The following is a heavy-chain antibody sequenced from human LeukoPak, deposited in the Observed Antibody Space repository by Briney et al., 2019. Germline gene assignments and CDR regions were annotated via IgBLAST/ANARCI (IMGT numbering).Heavy chain of an antibody. D-gene: IGHD5-24*01. CDR3: ARDLGEIEMAAIFFDY. CDR2: ISAYNDKI. V-gene: IGHV1-18*01. Sequence: ASVKVSCKVSGYSFTSFGISWVRQAPGQGLEWMGWISAYNDKIKYAQKFQGRVTLTQDTSTSTAYMEVRSLRSDDTAMFYCARDLGEIEMAAIFFDYWGQGTLVTVSS. J-gene: IGHJ4*02. CDR1: GYSFTSFG.